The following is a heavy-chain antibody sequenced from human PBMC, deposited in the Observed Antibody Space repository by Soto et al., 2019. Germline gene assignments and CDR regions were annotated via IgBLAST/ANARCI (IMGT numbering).Heavy chain of an antibody. J-gene: IGHJ5*02. D-gene: IGHD3-3*01. CDR1: GGSITSGGYY. V-gene: IGHV4-31*03. CDR2: IFYTGTT. Sequence: SETLSLTCTVSGGSITSGGYYWNWIRQHPGKGLEWIGYIFYTGTTRYNLALQSRVSISVDSTKNHFSLKLTSVTAADTAVYYSASDTMVFGAPLQTGFDPWGPGTLVTVSS. CDR3: ASDTMVFGAPLQTGFDP.